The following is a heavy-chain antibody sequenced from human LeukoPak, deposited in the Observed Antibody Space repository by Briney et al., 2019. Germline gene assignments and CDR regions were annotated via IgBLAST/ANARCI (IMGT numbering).Heavy chain of an antibody. Sequence: GGSLRLSCAASGFTFDDYAMHWVRQAPGKGLEWVSGISWNSGSIGYADSVKGRFTISRDNAKNSLYLQMNSLRAEDAAVYYCARAGYSYGTGYYFDYWGQGALVTVSS. V-gene: IGHV3-9*01. D-gene: IGHD5-18*01. J-gene: IGHJ4*02. CDR1: GFTFDDYA. CDR2: ISWNSGSI. CDR3: ARAGYSYGTGYYFDY.